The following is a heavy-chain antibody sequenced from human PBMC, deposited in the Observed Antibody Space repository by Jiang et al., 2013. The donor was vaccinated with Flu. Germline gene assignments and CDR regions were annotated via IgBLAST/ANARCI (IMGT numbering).Heavy chain of an antibody. J-gene: IGHJ5*02. Sequence: QLLESGGGLVQPGGSLRLSCAASGVIFSSYAMSWVRQAPGKGLEWVTSISESGGSTYYADSVKGRFTISRDNPKNTMYLQMNSLRAEDTAVYYCTKDVRMSVIVGPTQEYNWFDPWGQGTLVTVSS. CDR2: ISESGGST. D-gene: IGHD1-26*01. V-gene: IGHV3-23*01. CDR3: TKDVRMSVIVGPTQEYNWFDP. CDR1: GVIFSSYA.